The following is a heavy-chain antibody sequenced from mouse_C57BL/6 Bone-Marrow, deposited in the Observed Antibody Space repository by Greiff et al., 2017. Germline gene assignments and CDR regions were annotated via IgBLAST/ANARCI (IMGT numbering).Heavy chain of an antibody. D-gene: IGHD1-1*01. Sequence: VQLQQPGAELVRPGTSVKLSCKASGYTFTSYWMHWVKQRPGQGLEWIGVIDPSDSYTNYNQKFKGKATLTVDTSSSTAYMQLSSLTSEDSAVYYCARGYDGSSYPQVGYFDVWGTGTTVTVSS. CDR1: GYTFTSYW. V-gene: IGHV1-59*01. CDR2: IDPSDSYT. J-gene: IGHJ1*03. CDR3: ARGYDGSSYPQVGYFDV.